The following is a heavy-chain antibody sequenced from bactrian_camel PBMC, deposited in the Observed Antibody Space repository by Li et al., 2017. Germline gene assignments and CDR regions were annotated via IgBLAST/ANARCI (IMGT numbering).Heavy chain of an antibody. CDR2: ADSERRT. D-gene: IGHD3*01. CDR1: GYAYT. J-gene: IGHJ7*01. Sequence: HVQLVESGGGSVQAGGSLRLSCAASGYAYTMAWIRQAPGKEREGVAAADSERRTYYADSVKGRFTISQDNAKTTMYLQMNDLKPEDTAVYYCAADTPLLMGYLRSQCLNYAMDYWGEGTQVTVS. V-gene: IGHV3S53*01.